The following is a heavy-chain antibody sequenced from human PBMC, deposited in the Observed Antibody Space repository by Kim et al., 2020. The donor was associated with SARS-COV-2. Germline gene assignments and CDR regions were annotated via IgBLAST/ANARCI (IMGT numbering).Heavy chain of an antibody. CDR3: ATLPEDGDYVLGGD. V-gene: IGHV3-30*04. Sequence: GGSLRLSCAASGFTFSSYAMHWVRQAPGKGLEWVAVISYDGSNKYYADSVKGRFTISRDNSKNTLYLQMNSLRAEDTAVYYCATLPEDGDYVLGGDWGQGTLVTVSS. J-gene: IGHJ4*02. CDR1: GFTFSSYA. CDR2: ISYDGSNK. D-gene: IGHD4-17*01.